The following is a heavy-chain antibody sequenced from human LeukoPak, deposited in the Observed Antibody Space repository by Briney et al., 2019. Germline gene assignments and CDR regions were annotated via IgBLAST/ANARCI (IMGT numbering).Heavy chain of an antibody. CDR2: ISYDGSNK. CDR1: GVTFSSYA. CDR3: ARASMAAAYY. Sequence: GRSLRLSCAASGVTFSSYAMHWVRQAPGKGGEGVAVISYDGSNKYYADSVKGRFTISSDNSKNTLYLQMNSLRAKDTAVYYCARASMAAAYYWGQGTLVTVSS. J-gene: IGHJ4*02. D-gene: IGHD2/OR15-2a*01. V-gene: IGHV3-30*04.